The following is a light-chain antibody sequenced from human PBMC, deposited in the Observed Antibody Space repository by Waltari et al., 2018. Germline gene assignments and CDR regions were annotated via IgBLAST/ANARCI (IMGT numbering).Light chain of an antibody. J-gene: IGLJ3*02. CDR3: ASQTPDGVVL. Sequence: QSALPQPASLSTSPGQPITIPCPVIGAPIATSDFVSWYQSHPNRAPQVIIYDVTNRPSGISARFSASKSADTASLTISGLQTEDEGDYYCASQTPDGVVLFGGGTRVTVL. V-gene: IGLV2-14*03. CDR1: GAPIATSDF. CDR2: DVT.